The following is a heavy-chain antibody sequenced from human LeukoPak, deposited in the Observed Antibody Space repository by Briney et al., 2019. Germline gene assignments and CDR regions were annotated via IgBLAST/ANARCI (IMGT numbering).Heavy chain of an antibody. CDR1: GYTFTGYY. CDR2: INPNSGGT. Sequence: ASVKVSCKASGYTFTGYYMHWVRQAPGQGLEWMGWINPNSGGTNYAQKFQGRVTMTRDTSISTAYMELSRLRSDDTAVYYCARAASHYYGSGFFDPWGQGTLVTVSS. CDR3: ARAASHYYGSGFFDP. D-gene: IGHD3-10*01. J-gene: IGHJ5*02. V-gene: IGHV1-2*02.